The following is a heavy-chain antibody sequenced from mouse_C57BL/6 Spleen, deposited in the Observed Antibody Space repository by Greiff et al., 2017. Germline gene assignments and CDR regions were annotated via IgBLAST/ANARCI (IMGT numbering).Heavy chain of an antibody. CDR1: GYTFTSYW. J-gene: IGHJ2*01. Sequence: VQLQQPGAELVKPGASVKMSCKASGYTFTSYWITWVKQRPGQGLEWIGDIYPGSGSTNYNEKFKSKATLTVDTSSSTAYMQLSSLTSEDSAVYDCARGDYYGSSWDYWGQGTTLTVSS. D-gene: IGHD1-1*01. CDR2: IYPGSGST. V-gene: IGHV1-55*01. CDR3: ARGDYYGSSWDY.